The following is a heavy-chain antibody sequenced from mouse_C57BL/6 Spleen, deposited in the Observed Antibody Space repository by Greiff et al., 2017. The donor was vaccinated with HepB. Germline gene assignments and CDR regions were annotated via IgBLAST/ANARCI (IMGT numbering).Heavy chain of an antibody. CDR1: GFNIKDDY. CDR2: IDPENGDT. V-gene: IGHV14-4*01. D-gene: IGHD1-1*01. Sequence: EVQGVESGAELVRPGASVKLSCTASGFNIKDDYMHWVKQRPEQGLEWIGWIDPENGDTEYASKFQGKATITADTSSNTAYLQLSSLTSEDTAVYYCTTNYGSSSHWGQGTTLTVSS. CDR3: TTNYGSSSH. J-gene: IGHJ2*01.